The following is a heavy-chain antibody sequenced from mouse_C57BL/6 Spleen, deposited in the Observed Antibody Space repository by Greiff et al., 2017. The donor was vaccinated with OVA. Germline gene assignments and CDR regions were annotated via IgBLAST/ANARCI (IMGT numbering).Heavy chain of an antibody. J-gene: IGHJ4*01. CDR2: INPNYGTT. CDR3: ARVGVDGYSEGYYAMDY. CDR1: GYSFTDYN. D-gene: IGHD2-3*01. Sequence: EVKLVESGPELVKPGASVKISCKASGYSFTDYNMNWVKQSNGKSLEWIGVINPNYGTTSYNQKFKGKATLTVDQSSSTAYMQLNSLTSEDSAVYYCARVGVDGYSEGYYAMDYWGQGTSVTVSS. V-gene: IGHV1-39*01.